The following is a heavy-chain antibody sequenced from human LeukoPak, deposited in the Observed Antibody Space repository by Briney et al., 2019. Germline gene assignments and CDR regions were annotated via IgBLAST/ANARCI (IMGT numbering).Heavy chain of an antibody. Sequence: ASVKVSCKASGHTFTGYYMHWVRQAPGQGLEWMGWINPNSGGTNYAQKFQGRITMTTDTSTNTVYMELRSLRSDDTAVYYCARGSVIYCSSASCYSWFDSWGQGTLVTVSS. CDR3: ARGSVIYCSSASCYSWFDS. CDR1: GHTFTGYY. D-gene: IGHD2-2*01. CDR2: INPNSGGT. V-gene: IGHV1-2*02. J-gene: IGHJ5*01.